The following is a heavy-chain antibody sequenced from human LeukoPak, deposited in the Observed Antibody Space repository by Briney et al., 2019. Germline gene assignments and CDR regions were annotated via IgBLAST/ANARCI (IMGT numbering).Heavy chain of an antibody. Sequence: ASVKVSCKASGYTFTNYGISWVRQAPGQGLEWMGWISAYNGNTNYAQKLRGRVSMTTDTSTSTAYMELRSLRSDDTAVYYCARDYCSSTSCYFDYWGQGTLVTVSS. CDR1: GYTFTNYG. V-gene: IGHV1-18*04. CDR3: ARDYCSSTSCYFDY. D-gene: IGHD2-2*01. CDR2: ISAYNGNT. J-gene: IGHJ4*02.